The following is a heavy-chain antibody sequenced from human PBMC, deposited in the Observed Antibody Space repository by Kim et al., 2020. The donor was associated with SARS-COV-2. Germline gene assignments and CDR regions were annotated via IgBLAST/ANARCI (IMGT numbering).Heavy chain of an antibody. D-gene: IGHD6-25*01. V-gene: IGHV4-39*01. CDR2: IYYSGST. CDR1: GGSISSSSYY. CDR3: ARLPRGRNSSEDAFDI. J-gene: IGHJ3*02. Sequence: SETLSLTCTVSGGSISSSSYYWGWIRQPPGKGLEWIGSIYYSGSTYHNPSLKSRVTISVDTSKNQFSLKLSSGTAADTAVYYCARLPRGRNSSEDAFDI.